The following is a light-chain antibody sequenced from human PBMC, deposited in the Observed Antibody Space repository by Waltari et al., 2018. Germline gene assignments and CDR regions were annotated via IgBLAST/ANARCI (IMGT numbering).Light chain of an antibody. CDR1: QSVGKY. Sequence: EVVLTQSPGTLSLSPGERATLSCRASQSVGKYIVWYQQRPGQAPRLLIYAASTRANGIPDRFSGSGSGTDFSLTISRLEPEDFAVYYCQNHERLPATFGQGTKVEI. V-gene: IGKV3-20*01. CDR3: QNHERLPAT. J-gene: IGKJ1*01. CDR2: AAS.